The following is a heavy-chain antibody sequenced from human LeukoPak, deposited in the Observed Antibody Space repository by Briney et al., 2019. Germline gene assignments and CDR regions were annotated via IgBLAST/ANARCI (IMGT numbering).Heavy chain of an antibody. Sequence: GGSLRLSCAASGFTSSSYWMNWARQAPGKGLEWVASINHNGNVNYYVDSVKGRFTISRDNAKNPLYLQMSNLRAEDTAVYFCARGGGLDVWGQGATVTVSS. V-gene: IGHV3-7*03. CDR1: GFTSSSYW. CDR2: INHNGNVN. J-gene: IGHJ6*02. D-gene: IGHD3-16*01. CDR3: ARGGGLDV.